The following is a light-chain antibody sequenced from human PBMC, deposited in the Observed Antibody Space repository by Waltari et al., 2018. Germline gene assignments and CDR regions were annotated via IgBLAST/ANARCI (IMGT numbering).Light chain of an antibody. CDR2: DTS. CDR1: QGISTW. Sequence: DIQMTQSPSSVSASVGDRVSITCRASQGISTWLAWYQQKPGQAPQLLIYDTSTLQTGVSSRVSGSGSGTEFTLSISNLQPEDFAIYYCQQGNSFPRAFGQGTKLEIK. J-gene: IGKJ2*01. CDR3: QQGNSFPRA. V-gene: IGKV1-12*01.